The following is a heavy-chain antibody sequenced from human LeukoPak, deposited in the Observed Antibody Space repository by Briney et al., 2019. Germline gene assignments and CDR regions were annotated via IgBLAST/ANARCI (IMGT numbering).Heavy chain of an antibody. V-gene: IGHV1-18*01. CDR1: GYTFTSYG. CDR2: ISAYNGDT. D-gene: IGHD6-6*01. J-gene: IGHJ4*02. Sequence: ASVKVSCKASGYTFTSYGISWVRQAPGQGLEWMGWISAYNGDTNYAQKLQGRVTMTTDTSTSTAYMEVRSLRSDDTAVYYCARGREYSSSFLHDYWGQGTLVTVSS. CDR3: ARGREYSSSFLHDY.